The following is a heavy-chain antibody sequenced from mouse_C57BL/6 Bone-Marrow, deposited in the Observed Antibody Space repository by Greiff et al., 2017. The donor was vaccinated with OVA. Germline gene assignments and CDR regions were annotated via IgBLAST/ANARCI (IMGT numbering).Heavy chain of an antibody. CDR1: GYTFTEYT. J-gene: IGHJ2*01. CDR2: FYPGSGSI. D-gene: IGHD2-3*01. V-gene: IGHV1-62-2*01. Sequence: VQLQQSGAELVKPGASVKLSCKASGYTFTEYTIHWVKQRSGQGLEWIGWFYPGSGSIKYNEKFKDKATLTADKSSSTVYMEVSRLTSEDSAVYCCARQMMVTTWLDYFDYWGQGTTLTVSS. CDR3: ARQMMVTTWLDYFDY.